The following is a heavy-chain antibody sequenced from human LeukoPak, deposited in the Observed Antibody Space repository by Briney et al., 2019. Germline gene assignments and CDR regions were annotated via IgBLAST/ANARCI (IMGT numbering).Heavy chain of an antibody. CDR1: GYTFTAHY. D-gene: IGHD3-3*01. CDR2: IHPNSGGT. V-gene: IGHV1-2*02. Sequence: ASVKVSCKASGYTFTAHYMHWVRQAPGQGLEWMGWIHPNSGGTNYAQKFQGRVTMTRDTSISTAYMELSRLTSDDTAVYFCASATYSDFSPVDYWGQGTLVTVSS. CDR3: ASATYSDFSPVDY. J-gene: IGHJ4*02.